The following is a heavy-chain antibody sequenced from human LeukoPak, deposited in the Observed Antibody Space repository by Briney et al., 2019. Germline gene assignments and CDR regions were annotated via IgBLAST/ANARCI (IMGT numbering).Heavy chain of an antibody. CDR2: IIPIFGTA. V-gene: IGHV1-69*13. J-gene: IGHJ4*02. D-gene: IGHD2-15*01. CDR3: ARSYCSGGSCYHGGVYYFDY. CDR1: GGTFSSYA. Sequence: ASVKVSCKASGGTFSSYAISWVRQAPGQGLEWMGGIIPIFGTANYAQKFQGRVTITADESTSTAYMELSSLRSEDTAVYYCARSYCSGGSCYHGGVYYFDYWGQGTLVTVSS.